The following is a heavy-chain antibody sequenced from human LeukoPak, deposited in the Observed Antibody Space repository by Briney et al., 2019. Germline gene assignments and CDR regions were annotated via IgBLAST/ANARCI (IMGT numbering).Heavy chain of an antibody. CDR1: AGSLSSTSYY. CDR2: VYYTGRT. V-gene: IGHV4-39*07. D-gene: IGHD3-10*01. J-gene: IGHJ2*01. Sequence: SETLSLTCSVSAGSLSSTSYYWGWIRQPPGKGLEWIGTVYYTGRTNYNPSLKSRVTISVDTSKNQFSLKLSSVTAADTAVYYCARTQSRGWYFDLWGRGTLVTVSS. CDR3: ARTQSRGWYFDL.